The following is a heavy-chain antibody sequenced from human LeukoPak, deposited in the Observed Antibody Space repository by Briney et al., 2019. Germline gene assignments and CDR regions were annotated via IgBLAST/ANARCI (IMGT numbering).Heavy chain of an antibody. CDR3: ARDLQPLRTLPYDAFDI. Sequence: ASVKVSCKASGYTFTGYYMHWVRQAPGQGLEWMGWINPNSGGTNYAQKFQGRVTMTRDTSISTAYMELSRLRSDDTAVYYCARDLQPLRTLPYDAFDIWGQGTMVTVSS. J-gene: IGHJ3*02. D-gene: IGHD1-14*01. CDR1: GYTFTGYY. CDR2: INPNSGGT. V-gene: IGHV1-2*02.